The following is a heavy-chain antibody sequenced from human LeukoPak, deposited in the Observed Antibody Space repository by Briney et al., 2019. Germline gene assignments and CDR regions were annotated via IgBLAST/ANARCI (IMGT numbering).Heavy chain of an antibody. J-gene: IGHJ4*02. CDR1: GGTFSSYA. D-gene: IGHD2-2*01. CDR3: AREVIVVPAAIYFDY. V-gene: IGHV1-69*01. CDR2: IIPIFGTA. Sequence: SVKVSCKASGGTFSSYAISWVRQAPGQGLEWMGGIIPIFGTANYAQKFQGRVTITADESTSTAYMELSSLRSEDTAVYYCAREVIVVPAAIYFDYWGQGTLVTVSS.